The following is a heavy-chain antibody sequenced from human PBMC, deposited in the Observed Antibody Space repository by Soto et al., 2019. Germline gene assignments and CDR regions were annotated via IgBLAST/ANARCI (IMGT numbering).Heavy chain of an antibody. Sequence: QVQLVESGGGVVQPGWSLRLSCAASGFTFSIYGMHWVRQAPGKGLEWVALISYDGSNKYYADSVKGRFTISRDNSKNTLFLQMNSLRAEDTAVYYCAKGMKYCTGGSCYSELDYWGQGALLTVSS. D-gene: IGHD2-15*01. CDR2: ISYDGSNK. CDR1: GFTFSIYG. V-gene: IGHV3-30*18. CDR3: AKGMKYCTGGSCYSELDY. J-gene: IGHJ4*02.